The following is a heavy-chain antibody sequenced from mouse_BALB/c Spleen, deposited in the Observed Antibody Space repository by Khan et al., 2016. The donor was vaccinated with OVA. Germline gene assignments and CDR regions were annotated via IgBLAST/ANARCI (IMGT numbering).Heavy chain of an antibody. CDR1: GYTFTNYG. J-gene: IGHJ3*01. D-gene: IGHD1-1*01. CDR2: INTNTGEP. V-gene: IGHV9-3*02. CDR3: ARGNYYGSNSWFAY. Sequence: QIQLVQSGPELKKPGETVKISCKASGYTFTNYGINWVKQAPGKGLKWMGWINTNTGEPTYAEEFTGRFAFSLATSASTAYLQLNNLKNEDTATYFCARGNYYGSNSWFAYWGQGTLVTVSA.